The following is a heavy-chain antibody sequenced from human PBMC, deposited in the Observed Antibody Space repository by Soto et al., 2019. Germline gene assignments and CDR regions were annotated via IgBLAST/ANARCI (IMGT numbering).Heavy chain of an antibody. J-gene: IGHJ6*02. Sequence: SETLSLTCTVSGGSISSYYWSWIRQPPGKGLEWIGYIYYSGSTNYNPSLKSRVTISVDTSKNQFSLKLSSVTAADTAVYYCARDRYYDSSGYYYYYGMDVWGQGTTVT. V-gene: IGHV4-59*01. CDR2: IYYSGST. D-gene: IGHD3-22*01. CDR3: ARDRYYDSSGYYYYYGMDV. CDR1: GGSISSYY.